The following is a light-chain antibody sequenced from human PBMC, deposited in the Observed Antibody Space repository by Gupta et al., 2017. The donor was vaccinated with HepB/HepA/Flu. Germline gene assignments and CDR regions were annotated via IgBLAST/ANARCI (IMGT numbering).Light chain of an antibody. CDR3: SAWDTSMSGLVV. V-gene: IGLV1-47*01. J-gene: IGLJ2*01. Sequence: QSVLTQPPAASGTPGQRVTISCSGSSSNIGSNYVYWYQQLPATAPKLLIYRNNQRPYGVPAQFSFSNSGTSASLVISALRHEDEADDYYSAWDTSMSGLVVFGGGTKLTVL. CDR2: RNN. CDR1: SSNIGSNY.